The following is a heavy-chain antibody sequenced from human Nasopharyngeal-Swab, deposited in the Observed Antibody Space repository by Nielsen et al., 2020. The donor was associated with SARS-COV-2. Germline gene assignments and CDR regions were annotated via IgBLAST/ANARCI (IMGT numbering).Heavy chain of an antibody. CDR2: IDYSGST. Sequence: LRLSCTVSGDSISSGKDYWNWIRQTPGRGREGIGYIDYSGSTDHNPSLKSRVTISVDTSKNQFSLKVNSVTAADTAVYYCARLGRYYDTLSGYARHFDYWGQGILVTVSS. CDR1: GDSISSGKDY. J-gene: IGHJ4*02. V-gene: IGHV4-30-4*01. CDR3: ARLGRYYDTLSGYARHFDY. D-gene: IGHD3-9*01.